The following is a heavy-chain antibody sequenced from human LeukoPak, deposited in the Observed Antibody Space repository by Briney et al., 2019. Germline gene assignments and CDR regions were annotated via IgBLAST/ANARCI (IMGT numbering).Heavy chain of an antibody. CDR3: ARQRFTMRAYAGNWFDP. D-gene: IGHD3-10*01. Sequence: SETLSLTCTVSGYSISSGYYWGWIRQPPGKGLEWIGSIYHSGSTYYNPSLKSRVTISVDTSKNQFSLKLSSVTAADTAVYYCARQRFTMRAYAGNWFDPWGQGTLVTVPS. J-gene: IGHJ5*02. CDR1: GYSISSGYY. CDR2: IYHSGST. V-gene: IGHV4-38-2*02.